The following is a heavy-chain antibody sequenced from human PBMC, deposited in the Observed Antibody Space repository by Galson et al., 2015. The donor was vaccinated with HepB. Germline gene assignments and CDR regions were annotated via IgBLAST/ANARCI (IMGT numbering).Heavy chain of an antibody. V-gene: IGHV7-4-1*02. CDR1: GYTFTSYA. CDR3: ARDWSTPRYYHDNSGMDAFDI. CDR2: INTNTGNP. D-gene: IGHD3-22*01. J-gene: IGHJ3*02. Sequence: SVKVSCKASGYTFTSYAMNWVRQAPGQGLEWMGWINTNTGNPTYAQGFTGRFVFSLDTSVSTAYLQISSLKAEDSAVYFCARDWSTPRYYHDNSGMDAFDIWGQGTMVTVSS.